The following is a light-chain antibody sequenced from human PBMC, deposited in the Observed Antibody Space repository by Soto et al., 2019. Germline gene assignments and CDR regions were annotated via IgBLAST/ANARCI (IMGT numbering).Light chain of an antibody. J-gene: IGKJ3*01. CDR2: AAS. CDR1: QSISSS. CDR3: QQRGFT. Sequence: DIQMTQYPSSLSASVGDRVTITCRASQSISSSLNWYQQKPGKAPKLLIYAASSLQSGVPSRCSGSGSWTDFTLTISSLQPEDFATYYCQQRGFTFGPGTKVDIK. V-gene: IGKV1-39*01.